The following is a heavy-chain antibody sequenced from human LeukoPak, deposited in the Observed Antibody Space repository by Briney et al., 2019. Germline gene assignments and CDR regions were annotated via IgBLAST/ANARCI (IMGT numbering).Heavy chain of an antibody. J-gene: IGHJ4*02. CDR2: INHSGST. CDR1: GGSFSGYY. V-gene: IGHV4-34*01. Sequence: SETLSLTCAVYGGSFSGYYWSWIRQPPGKGLEWIGEINHSGSTNYNPSLKSRVTISVDTSKNQFSLKLSSVTAADTAVYYCATSVVVTAILAHWGQGTLVTVSS. D-gene: IGHD2-21*02. CDR3: ATSVVVTAILAH.